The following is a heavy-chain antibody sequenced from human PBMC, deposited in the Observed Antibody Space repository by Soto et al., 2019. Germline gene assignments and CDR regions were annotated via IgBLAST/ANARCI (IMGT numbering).Heavy chain of an antibody. CDR1: GFTFSSYW. Sequence: EVQLVESGGGLVQPGGSLRLSCAASGFTFSSYWMSWVRQAPGKGLGWVANVNQDGSKKFYGNSVKGRSTISRDNAMNSIDLQMNALGAEDTAVFYCARGRPVPYWGQGTLVTVSS. CDR2: VNQDGSKK. V-gene: IGHV3-7*01. J-gene: IGHJ4*02. CDR3: ARGRPVPY. D-gene: IGHD3-10*01.